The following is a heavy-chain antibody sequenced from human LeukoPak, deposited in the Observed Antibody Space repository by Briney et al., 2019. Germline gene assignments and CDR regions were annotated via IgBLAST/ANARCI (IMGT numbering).Heavy chain of an antibody. V-gene: IGHV4-59*01. CDR1: GGSISSYY. J-gene: IGHJ6*03. Sequence: SETLSLTCTVSGGSISSYYWSWIRQPPGKGLEWIGYIYHSGSTNYNPSLKSRVTISVDTSKNQFSLKLSSVTAADTAVYYCAGGYSYGSTYYYMDVWGKGTTVTISS. CDR2: IYHSGST. D-gene: IGHD5-18*01. CDR3: AGGYSYGSTYYYMDV.